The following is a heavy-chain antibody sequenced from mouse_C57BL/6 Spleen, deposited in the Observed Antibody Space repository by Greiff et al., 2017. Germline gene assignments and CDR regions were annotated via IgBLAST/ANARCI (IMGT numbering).Heavy chain of an antibody. D-gene: IGHD1-1*01. J-gene: IGHJ4*01. Sequence: QVQLQQSGPGLVAPSQSLSITCTVSGFSFTSYAISWVRPPPGKGLEWLGVIWTGGGTNYNSALKSRLSISKDNSKSQVFLKMNSLQTDDTARYYCAVTTGVAKAYAMDYWGQGTSVTVSS. CDR1: GFSFTSYA. CDR2: IWTGGGT. CDR3: AVTTGVAKAYAMDY. V-gene: IGHV2-9-1*01.